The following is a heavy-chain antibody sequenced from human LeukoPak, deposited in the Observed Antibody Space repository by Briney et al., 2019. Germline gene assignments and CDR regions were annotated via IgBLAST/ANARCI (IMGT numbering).Heavy chain of an antibody. CDR2: MNPNSGNT. D-gene: IGHD3-10*01. V-gene: IGHV1-8*03. CDR1: GYTFTSYY. Sequence: EASVKVSCKASGYTFTSYYMHWVRQATGQGLEWMGWMNPNSGNTGYAQKFQGRVTITRNTSISTAYMELSSLRSEDTAVYYCARSHYYGSGSYYRAWGQGTLVTVSS. J-gene: IGHJ5*02. CDR3: ARSHYYGSGSYYRA.